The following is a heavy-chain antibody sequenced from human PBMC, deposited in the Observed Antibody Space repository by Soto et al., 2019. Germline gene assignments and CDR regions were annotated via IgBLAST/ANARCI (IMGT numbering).Heavy chain of an antibody. J-gene: IGHJ4*02. CDR2: ISGSGGST. Sequence: EVQLLESGGGLVQPGGFLRLSCAASGFTFSSKSMSWVRQSPGKGLEWVSGISGSGGSTYYADSVKGRFTISRDNSKNTLFLQMNSLRVEDTAVYYCARDESSSMYYFAYWGQGTLVTVSS. CDR1: GFTFSSKS. D-gene: IGHD6-13*01. CDR3: ARDESSSMYYFAY. V-gene: IGHV3-23*01.